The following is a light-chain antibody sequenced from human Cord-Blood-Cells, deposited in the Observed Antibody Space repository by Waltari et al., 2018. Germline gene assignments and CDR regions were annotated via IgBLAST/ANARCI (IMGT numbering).Light chain of an antibody. V-gene: IGKV4-1*01. CDR2: WAS. J-gene: IGKJ2*01. CDR1: QRVLYSPTNKNY. Sequence: ILMIHPSVSLAVSLGVTPVINFQSLQRVLYSPTNKNYLAWYQQKPGQPPRLLICWASTRESGIHARFSGGGSRTDFTLTVSRLQSEDVAVYDCQQYYSTHTFGQGTKLEIK. CDR3: QQYYSTHT.